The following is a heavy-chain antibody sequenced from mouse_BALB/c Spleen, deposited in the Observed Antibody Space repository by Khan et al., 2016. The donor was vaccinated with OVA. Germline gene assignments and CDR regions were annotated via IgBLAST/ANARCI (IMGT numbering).Heavy chain of an antibody. CDR1: CYTFTSYW. V-gene: IGHV1S41*01. Sequence: DLVKPGASVRLSFKASCYTFTSYWINWIKQRPGQGLEWIGHIAPGSSSAYYNEMFKGKATLTVDTSSSTAYFQLNSLSSEDSAVYFCARANCYGSSLYALDYWGQGTSVTVSS. CDR3: ARANCYGSSLYALDY. CDR2: IAPGSSSA. J-gene: IGHJ4*01. D-gene: IGHD1-1*01.